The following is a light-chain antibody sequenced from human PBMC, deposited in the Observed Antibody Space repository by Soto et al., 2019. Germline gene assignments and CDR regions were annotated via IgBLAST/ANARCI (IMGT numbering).Light chain of an antibody. J-gene: IGLJ2*01. CDR1: SSDVGGSNY. V-gene: IGLV2-14*01. Sequence: QSALIQPASVSGSPGQSITISCTGTSSDVGGSNYVSWYQHHPHRAPKLLIYEVSYRPSGVSNRFSGSKSGNTASLTISGLQAEDEADYYCSSYAGSNNLVFGGGTKLTVL. CDR3: SSYAGSNNLV. CDR2: EVS.